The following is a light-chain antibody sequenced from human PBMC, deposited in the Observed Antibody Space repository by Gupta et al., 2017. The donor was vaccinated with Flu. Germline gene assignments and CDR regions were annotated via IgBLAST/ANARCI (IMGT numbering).Light chain of an antibody. J-gene: IGLJ1*01. CDR2: EGS. Sequence: QSSLTQPAAVSGSPGQSITISCTGTSSDVGSYNLVSWYQQHPGKAPKLMIYEGSKRPSGVANRFSGSKSGNTASLTSSGIQAEDEADYYCCSYAGSSSYVFGTGTKVTVL. V-gene: IGLV2-23*01. CDR1: SSDVGSYNL. CDR3: CSYAGSSSYV.